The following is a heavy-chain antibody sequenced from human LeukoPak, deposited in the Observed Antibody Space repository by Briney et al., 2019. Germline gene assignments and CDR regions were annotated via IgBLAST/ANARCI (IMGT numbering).Heavy chain of an antibody. Sequence: PSETLSLTCTVSGGSISSSNYYWGWIRQPPGKGLEWIGSIYYSGITYYNSSLKSRVTISVDTSKNQFSLKLSSVTAADTAVYYCARVRIAAAGIGWFDPWGQGTLVTVSS. D-gene: IGHD6-13*01. CDR1: GGSISSSNYY. J-gene: IGHJ5*02. V-gene: IGHV4-39*07. CDR3: ARVRIAAAGIGWFDP. CDR2: IYYSGIT.